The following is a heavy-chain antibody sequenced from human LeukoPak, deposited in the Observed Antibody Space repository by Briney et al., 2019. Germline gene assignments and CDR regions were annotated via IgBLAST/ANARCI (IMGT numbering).Heavy chain of an antibody. CDR3: ARIGESNFDY. D-gene: IGHD3-10*01. CDR2: INLNSGGT. CDR1: GYTFTGYY. V-gene: IGHV1-2*02. J-gene: IGHJ4*02. Sequence: ASVTVSFKASGYTFTGYYMHWVRQAPGQGLEWMGWINLNSGGTNYAKKFQGRVTITRDTSISTAYMELSRLRSDDTAVYDCARIGESNFDYWGQGILVTVSA.